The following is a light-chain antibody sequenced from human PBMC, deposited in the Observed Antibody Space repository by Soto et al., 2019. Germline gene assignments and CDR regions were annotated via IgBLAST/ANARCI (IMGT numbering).Light chain of an antibody. CDR1: QAVPNN. CDR3: QKYNSAPRT. CDR2: EES. Sequence: IPLTQPRSFLAASLLDGITITCGLSQAVPNNMAWYQQKPGKPPKLLIYEESTLHSGVPSRFSGSGSGTDFTLTISSLQPEDVATYYCQKYNSAPRTFGQGTKVDI. V-gene: IGKV1-27*01. J-gene: IGKJ1*01.